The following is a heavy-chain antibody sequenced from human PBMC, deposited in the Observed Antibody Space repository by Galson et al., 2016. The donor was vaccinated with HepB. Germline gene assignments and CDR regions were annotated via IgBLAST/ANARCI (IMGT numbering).Heavy chain of an antibody. CDR3: ARYTMVRGAADF. Sequence: SVKVSCKASGGMFSSYVFSWVRQAPGQGLEWVGGIIPLFGLTSYAQKFHDRVTITADGFTDTAYMNLTSLNSEDTATYFCARYTMVRGAADFWGQGTLVSVSS. V-gene: IGHV1-69*13. D-gene: IGHD3-10*01. CDR1: GGMFSSYV. J-gene: IGHJ4*02. CDR2: IIPLFGLT.